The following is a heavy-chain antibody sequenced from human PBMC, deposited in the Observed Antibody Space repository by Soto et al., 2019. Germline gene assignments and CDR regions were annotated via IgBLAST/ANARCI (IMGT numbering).Heavy chain of an antibody. J-gene: IGHJ4*02. CDR2: IIYSGTT. CDR3: ARDRDSYGFHDY. CDR1: GCSISSGGSY. Sequence: QVQLQESGPGLVKPSQTLSVTCTVSGCSISSGGSYWSWIRQHPGKGLEWIGYIIYSGTTYYNPSLNSRVTISIDTSKKQFSLKLSSVTAADTAVYYCARDRDSYGFHDYWGQGTLVTVSS. V-gene: IGHV4-31*03. D-gene: IGHD5-18*01.